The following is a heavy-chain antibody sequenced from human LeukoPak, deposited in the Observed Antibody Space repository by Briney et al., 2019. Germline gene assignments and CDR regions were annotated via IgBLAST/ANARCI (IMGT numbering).Heavy chain of an antibody. CDR3: ATDSSGYFGNY. Sequence: GASVKASCKASGYTVIKYDITWVRQAPGQGLEWVGWISSYDGFTNYAQNLQGRVTLTTDTSTSTAYMELRSLTSDDTAVYYCATDSSGYFGNYWGQGTLVTVSS. V-gene: IGHV1-18*01. CDR2: ISSYDGFT. J-gene: IGHJ4*02. D-gene: IGHD3-22*01. CDR1: GYTVIKYD.